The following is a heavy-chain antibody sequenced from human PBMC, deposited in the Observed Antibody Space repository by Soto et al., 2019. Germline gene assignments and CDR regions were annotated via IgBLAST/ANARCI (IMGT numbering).Heavy chain of an antibody. CDR3: AHTLSVAYCVY. V-gene: IGHV2-5*02. Sequence: SGPTLVNPTQTLTLTCTFSGFSLSTSGVGVGWIRQSPGKALEWLALIYWDDDKRYSPSLKSRLTITKDTSKNQVVLTMTNLDSVVSATYYFAHTLSVAYCVYWGQGILVTVSS. D-gene: IGHD2-21*01. CDR2: IYWDDDK. CDR1: GFSLSTSGVG. J-gene: IGHJ4*02.